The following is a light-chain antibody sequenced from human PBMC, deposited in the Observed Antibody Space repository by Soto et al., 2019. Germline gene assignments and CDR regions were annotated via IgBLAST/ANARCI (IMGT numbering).Light chain of an antibody. CDR2: GAS. CDR1: QSINNNY. Sequence: EILLTQSPGTLSLSPGERSTLSCRASQSINNNYLAWYQQKRGQAPRLLIYGASSRATGIPDRFSGSGSGTDFTLTISRLEPEDFAVYYCQQYGGSPRTFGQGTKVEIK. J-gene: IGKJ1*01. CDR3: QQYGGSPRT. V-gene: IGKV3-20*01.